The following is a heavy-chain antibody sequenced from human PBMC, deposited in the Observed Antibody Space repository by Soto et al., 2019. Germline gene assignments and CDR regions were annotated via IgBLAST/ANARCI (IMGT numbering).Heavy chain of an antibody. D-gene: IGHD3-22*01. CDR2: IWYDGNNK. V-gene: IGHV3-30*18. CDR1: GFSFSNYG. J-gene: IGHJ4*02. CDR3: AKDYLYDSSGAIDH. Sequence: QMQLVESGGGVVQPGRSLRLSCAASGFSFSNYGMHWVRQAPGKGLEWVAVIWYDGNNKYYADSVKGRFTISRDNSKNTLYLQMSSLRAEDTALYYCAKDYLYDSSGAIDHWGQGTLVTASS.